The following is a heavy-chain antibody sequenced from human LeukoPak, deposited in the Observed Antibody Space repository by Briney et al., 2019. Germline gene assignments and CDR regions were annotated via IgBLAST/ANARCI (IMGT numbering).Heavy chain of an antibody. J-gene: IGHJ3*02. Sequence: GGSLRLSCAASGFTVSSNYMSWVRQAPGKGLEWVSIIYSGGSTFYADSVKGRFTISRDNAKNSLYLQMNSLRAEDTAVYYCARDPQGAFDIWGQGTMVTVSS. CDR2: IYSGGST. V-gene: IGHV3-53*01. CDR1: GFTVSSNY. CDR3: ARDPQGAFDI.